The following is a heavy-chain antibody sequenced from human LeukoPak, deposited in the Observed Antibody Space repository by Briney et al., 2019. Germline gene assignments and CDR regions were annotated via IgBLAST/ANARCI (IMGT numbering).Heavy chain of an antibody. CDR2: ISSSSSYI. CDR3: ARDWAVAGTSLGIDY. Sequence: AGGSLRLSCAASGFTFSSYSMNWVRQAPGKGLEWVSSISSSSSYIYYADSVKGRFTISRDNAKNSLYLQMNSLRAEDTAVYYCARDWAVAGTSLGIDYWGQGTLVTVSS. CDR1: GFTFSSYS. D-gene: IGHD6-19*01. J-gene: IGHJ4*02. V-gene: IGHV3-21*01.